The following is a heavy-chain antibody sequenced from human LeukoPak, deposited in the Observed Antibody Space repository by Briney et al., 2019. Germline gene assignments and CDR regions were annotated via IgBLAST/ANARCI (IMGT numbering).Heavy chain of an antibody. Sequence: ASVKVSCKASGYTFTAYNMHWVRQAPGQGLEWMGWINPNSGGTNYAQKFQGRVTISVDTSKNQFSLKLSSVTAADTAVYYCVRNLAYYDFWSGSKYMDVWGKGTTVTVSS. CDR2: INPNSGGT. CDR1: GYTFTAYN. CDR3: VRNLAYYDFWSGSKYMDV. J-gene: IGHJ6*03. D-gene: IGHD3-3*01. V-gene: IGHV1-2*02.